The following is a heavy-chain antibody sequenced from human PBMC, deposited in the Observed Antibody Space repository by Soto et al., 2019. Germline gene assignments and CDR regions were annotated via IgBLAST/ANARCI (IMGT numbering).Heavy chain of an antibody. CDR1: GYSFTSYW. Sequence: GESLKISCKGSGYSFTSYWIGWVRQMPGKGLEWMGIIYPGDSDTRYSPSFQGQVTISADKSISTAYLQWSSLKASVTAMYNFASSMGPNCVDAFDIWGQGTMVTVSS. V-gene: IGHV5-51*01. D-gene: IGHD7-27*01. CDR3: ASSMGPNCVDAFDI. J-gene: IGHJ3*02. CDR2: IYPGDSDT.